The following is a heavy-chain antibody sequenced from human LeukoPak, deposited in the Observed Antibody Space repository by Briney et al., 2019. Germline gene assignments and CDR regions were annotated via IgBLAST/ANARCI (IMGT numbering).Heavy chain of an antibody. V-gene: IGHV3-23*01. D-gene: IGHD5-18*01. CDR2: LNGGGDAT. J-gene: IGHJ4*02. Sequence: GGSLTLSCAASGFTFISYAMTWSLRPPGKGLGWFQPLNGGGDATNYADSVKGRFTISRDTSQNTLYLQMNSLRAEDTAVYYCAKALDTYGYMQFDSWGQGTLVTVSS. CDR3: AKALDTYGYMQFDS. CDR1: GFTFISYA.